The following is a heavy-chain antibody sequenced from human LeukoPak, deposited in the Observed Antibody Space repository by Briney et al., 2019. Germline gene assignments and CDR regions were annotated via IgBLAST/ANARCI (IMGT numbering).Heavy chain of an antibody. CDR2: INPSGGST. Sequence: ASVKVSCKASGYAFTSYYMHWVRQAPGQGLEWMGIINPSGGSTSYAQKFQGRVTMTRDTSTSTVYMELSSLRSEDTAVYYCARDKLPYYYDSSDTEYNWFDPWGQGTLVTVSS. V-gene: IGHV1-46*01. J-gene: IGHJ5*02. CDR3: ARDKLPYYYDSSDTEYNWFDP. CDR1: GYAFTSYY. D-gene: IGHD3-22*01.